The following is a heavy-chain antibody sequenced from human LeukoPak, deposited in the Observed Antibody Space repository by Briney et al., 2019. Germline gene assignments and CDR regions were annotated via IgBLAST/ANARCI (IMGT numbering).Heavy chain of an antibody. CDR3: ARNPPPPLAFDI. CDR2: IYTSGST. V-gene: IGHV4-61*02. Sequence: PSETLSLTCTVSGGSISSGSYYWSWIRQPAGKGLEWIGRIYTSGSTNYNPSLKSRVTISVDTSENQFSLKLSSVTAADTAVYYCARNPPPPLAFDIWGQGTMVTVSS. CDR1: GGSISSGSYY. J-gene: IGHJ3*02.